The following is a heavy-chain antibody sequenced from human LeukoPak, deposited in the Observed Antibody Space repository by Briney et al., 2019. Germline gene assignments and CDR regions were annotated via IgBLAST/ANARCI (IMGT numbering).Heavy chain of an antibody. CDR1: GGSISSYY. V-gene: IGHV4-59*01. CDR3: AREVDGYNRFDF. J-gene: IGHJ4*02. D-gene: IGHD5-24*01. CDR2: IYYSGST. Sequence: PSETLSLTCTVSGGSISSYYWSWIRQPPGKGLEWIGYIYYSGSTNYNPSLKSRVTISVDTSKNQFSLKLSSVTAADTAVYYCAREVDGYNRFDFWGQGTLVTVSS.